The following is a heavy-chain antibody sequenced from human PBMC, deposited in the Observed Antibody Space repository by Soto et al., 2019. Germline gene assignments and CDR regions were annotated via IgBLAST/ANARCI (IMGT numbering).Heavy chain of an antibody. CDR2: ISSSSSTI. D-gene: IGHD3-22*01. CDR1: GFTFSSYS. Sequence: GGSLRLSCAASGFTFSSYSMNWVRQAPGKGLEWVSYISSSSSTIYYADSVKGRFTISRDNAKNSLYLQMNSLRDEDTAVYYCARDQGKRNYYDSSSGAFDIWGQGTMVTVSS. J-gene: IGHJ3*02. V-gene: IGHV3-48*02. CDR3: ARDQGKRNYYDSSSGAFDI.